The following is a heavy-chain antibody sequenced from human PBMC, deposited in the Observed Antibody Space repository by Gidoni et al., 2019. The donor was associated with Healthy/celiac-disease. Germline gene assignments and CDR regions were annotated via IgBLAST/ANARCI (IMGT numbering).Heavy chain of an antibody. D-gene: IGHD3-16*02. J-gene: IGHJ4*02. CDR2: INHSGST. CDR1: GGSFSGYY. Sequence: QVQLQQWGAGLLKPSETLSLTCAVYGGSFSGYYWSWIRQPPGKGLEWIGEINHSGSTNYNPSLKSLVTISVDTSKNQFSLKLSSVTAADTAVYYCARGGFGGGRYVWGSYRNPPYYFDYWGQGTLVTVSS. V-gene: IGHV4-34*01. CDR3: ARGGFGGGRYVWGSYRNPPYYFDY.